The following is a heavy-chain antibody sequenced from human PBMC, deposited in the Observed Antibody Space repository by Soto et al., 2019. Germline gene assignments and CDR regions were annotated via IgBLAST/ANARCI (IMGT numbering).Heavy chain of an antibody. CDR1: GGSINSFY. Sequence: QVQVQESGPGLVKPSETLSLRCTVSGGSINSFYWSWIRQPAGKGLAWIGRIYSSGTTNYNPSLESRVTMSVDTSKNQVSLKLDSVTAEDTGVYYCARDRIVGTSYFDYWGQGTPVTVSS. D-gene: IGHD1-26*01. V-gene: IGHV4-4*07. CDR2: IYSSGTT. CDR3: ARDRIVGTSYFDY. J-gene: IGHJ4*02.